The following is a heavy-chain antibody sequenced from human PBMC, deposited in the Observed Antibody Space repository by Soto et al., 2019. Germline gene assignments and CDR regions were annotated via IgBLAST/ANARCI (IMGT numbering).Heavy chain of an antibody. V-gene: IGHV4-59*01. CDR1: GGSISNYY. Sequence: QVQLQESGPGLVKPSETLSLTCTVSGGSISNYYWSWIRQPPGKGLEWIAYIYHTGSTNYNPSLKSLVTISGDTSKKQFSLKLSSVTAADTAVYYCARGREYGSGSYAFDYWGQGTLVTVSS. CDR3: ARGREYGSGSYAFDY. J-gene: IGHJ4*02. D-gene: IGHD3-10*01. CDR2: IYHTGST.